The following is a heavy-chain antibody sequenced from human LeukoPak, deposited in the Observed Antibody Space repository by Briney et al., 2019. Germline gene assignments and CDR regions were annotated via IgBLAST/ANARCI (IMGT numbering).Heavy chain of an antibody. J-gene: IGHJ5*02. D-gene: IGHD1-26*01. V-gene: IGHV1-24*01. CDR1: GYTLTELS. CDR2: FDPEDGET. Sequence: ASVKVSRKVSGYTLTELSMHWVRQAPGKGLEWVGGFDPEDGETIYAQKFQGRVTMTEDTSTDTAYMELSSLRSEDTAVYYCATSPRGIVGATRAWFDPWGQGALVTVSS. CDR3: ATSPRGIVGATRAWFDP.